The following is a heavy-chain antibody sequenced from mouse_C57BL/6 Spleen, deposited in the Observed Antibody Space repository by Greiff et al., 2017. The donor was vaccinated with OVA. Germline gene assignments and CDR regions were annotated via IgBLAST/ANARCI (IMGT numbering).Heavy chain of an antibody. V-gene: IGHV1-7*01. CDR3: ARNVYYDYDGCAY. CDR2: INPSSGYT. CDR1: GYTFTSYW. D-gene: IGHD2-4*01. Sequence: LVESGAELAKPGASVKLSCKASGYTFTSYWMHWVKQRPGQGLEWIGNINPSSGYTKYNQKFKDKATLTADKSSSTAYMQLSSLTYEDSAVYYCARNVYYDYDGCAYWGQGTLVTVSA. J-gene: IGHJ3*01.